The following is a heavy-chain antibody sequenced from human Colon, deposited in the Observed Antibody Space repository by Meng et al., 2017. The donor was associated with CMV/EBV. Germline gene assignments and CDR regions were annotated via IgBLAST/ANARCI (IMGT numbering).Heavy chain of an antibody. D-gene: IGHD3-16*01. CDR1: GFTFGNFA. CDR2: ISVSGGNT. V-gene: IGHV3-23*01. Sequence: GGSLRLSCAASGFTFGNFAMTWVRQAPGQGLEWVSRISVSGGNTYYADSVKGRFSVSRDNSNSPLFLQLNSLRAEDTAIYYCAKDRWGVSVGGSDYWGQGTLVTVSS. CDR3: AKDRWGVSVGGSDY. J-gene: IGHJ4*02.